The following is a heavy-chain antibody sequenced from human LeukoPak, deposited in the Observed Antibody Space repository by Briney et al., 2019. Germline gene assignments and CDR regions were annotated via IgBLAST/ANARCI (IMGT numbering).Heavy chain of an antibody. D-gene: IGHD3-22*01. Sequence: SETLSLTCTVSGGSISSGSYYWSWIRQPPGKGLEWIGYIYYSGSTNYNPSLKSRVTISVDTSKNQFSLKLSSVTAADTAVYYCARARFGISGYMYYFDYWGQGTLVTVSS. V-gene: IGHV4-61*01. CDR1: GGSISSGSYY. J-gene: IGHJ4*02. CDR2: IYYSGST. CDR3: ARARFGISGYMYYFDY.